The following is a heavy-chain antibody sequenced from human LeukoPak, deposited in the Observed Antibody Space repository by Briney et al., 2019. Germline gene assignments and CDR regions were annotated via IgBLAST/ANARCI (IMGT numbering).Heavy chain of an antibody. CDR3: ARGIHYGSGSYYKGGHFDY. J-gene: IGHJ4*02. V-gene: IGHV4-34*01. CDR2: INHSGST. Sequence: SETLSLTCAVYGGSLSGYYWSWIRQPPGKGLEWIGEINHSGSTNYNPSLKSRVTISVDTSKNQFSLKLSSVTAADTAVYYCARGIHYGSGSYYKGGHFDYWGQGTLVTVSS. D-gene: IGHD3-10*01. CDR1: GGSLSGYY.